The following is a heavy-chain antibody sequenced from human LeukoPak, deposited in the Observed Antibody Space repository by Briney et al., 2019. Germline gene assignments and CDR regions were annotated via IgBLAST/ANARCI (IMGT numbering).Heavy chain of an antibody. CDR3: ARDRNVMITFGGVIILNS. CDR1: GYTFTSHG. CDR2: ISGYNGNT. Sequence: GASAKVSCKASGYTFTSHGISWLRQAPGQGLEWMGWISGYNGNTHYAQKFQDRVTLTSDRSTSSAHMEVRSLRSDDTAVYHCARDRNVMITFGGVIILNSWGQGTLVTVSS. V-gene: IGHV1-18*01. D-gene: IGHD3-16*02. J-gene: IGHJ4*02.